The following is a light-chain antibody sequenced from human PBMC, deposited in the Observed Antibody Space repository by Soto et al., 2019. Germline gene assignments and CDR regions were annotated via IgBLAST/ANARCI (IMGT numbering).Light chain of an antibody. V-gene: IGKV1-5*03. CDR1: QSISTW. Sequence: DIQMTQSPSTLSASVGDTVTITCRASQSISTWLAWYQQKPGKAPKLLIYKASSLESGVPPRFSGSGSGTEFTFTISSLEPDDFATYYCQQYNSYSGTFGQGTKVEI. J-gene: IGKJ1*01. CDR2: KAS. CDR3: QQYNSYSGT.